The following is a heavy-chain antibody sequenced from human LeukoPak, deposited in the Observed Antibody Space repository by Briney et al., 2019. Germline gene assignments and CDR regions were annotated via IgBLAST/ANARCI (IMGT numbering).Heavy chain of an antibody. D-gene: IGHD2-2*01. Sequence: ASVKVSCKASGYTFTGYYMHWVRQAPGQGLEWMGWINPNSGGTNYAQKFQGRVTMTRDTSISTAYMELSRLRSDDTAVYYCARGPPARGYCSSTSCYHWFDPWGQGTLVTVSS. CDR1: GYTFTGYY. V-gene: IGHV1-2*02. J-gene: IGHJ5*02. CDR3: ARGPPARGYCSSTSCYHWFDP. CDR2: INPNSGGT.